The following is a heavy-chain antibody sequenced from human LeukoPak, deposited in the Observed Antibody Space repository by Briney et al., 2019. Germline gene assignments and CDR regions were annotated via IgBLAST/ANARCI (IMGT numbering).Heavy chain of an antibody. CDR2: ISGGGDST. CDR1: GFTFSNYA. D-gene: IGHD6-13*01. V-gene: IGHV3-23*01. J-gene: IGHJ4*02. CDR3: AHQYSTIWSVEDS. Sequence: GGSLRLSCAASGFTFSNYAMSWVRQAPGKGLEWVSAISGGGDSTSYADSVKGRFTISRDTSKNTLYLQMNSLRAEDTAVYFCAHQYSTIWSVEDSWGPGTLVTVSS.